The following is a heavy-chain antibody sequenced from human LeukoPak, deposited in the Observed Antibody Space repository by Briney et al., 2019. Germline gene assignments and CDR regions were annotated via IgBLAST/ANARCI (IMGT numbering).Heavy chain of an antibody. D-gene: IGHD2-21*02. CDR3: ARAPVTPEYYFDY. J-gene: IGHJ4*02. CDR2: ISSGSGYI. CDR1: GFTFTSYA. Sequence: AGGSLRLSCAASGFTFTSYAMNWVRQAPGKGLEWVSSISSGSGYICYADSVKGRFTISRDNAKNSLYLQMNSLRAEDTAVYYCARAPVTPEYYFDYWAQGTLVTVSS. V-gene: IGHV3-21*01.